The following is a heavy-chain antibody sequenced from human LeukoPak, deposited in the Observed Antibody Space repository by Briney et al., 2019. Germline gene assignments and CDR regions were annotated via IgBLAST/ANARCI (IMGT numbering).Heavy chain of an antibody. CDR2: ITYIGST. D-gene: IGHD2-8*01. V-gene: IGHV4-59*11. CDR1: DAPISGHY. CDR3: ARDQISMNAFDM. J-gene: IGHJ3*02. Sequence: SSETLSLTCTVSDAPISGHYLTWIRQPPGKGLEWIGYITYIGSTNYNPSLKSRVTISVDTSKNQFSLKLSSVTAADTAVYYCARDQISMNAFDMWGQETMVTVSS.